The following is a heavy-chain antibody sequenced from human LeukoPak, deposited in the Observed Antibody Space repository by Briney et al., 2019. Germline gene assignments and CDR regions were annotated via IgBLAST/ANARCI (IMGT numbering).Heavy chain of an antibody. CDR1: GGSFSGYY. J-gene: IGHJ6*03. CDR2: INHSGST. D-gene: IGHD1-14*01. V-gene: IGHV4-34*01. Sequence: PSETLSLTCAVYGGSFSGYYWSWIRQPPGKGLEWIGEINHSGSTNYNPSLKSRVTISVDTSKNQFSLKLSSVTAADTAVYYCARARGRPRYYYYYMDVWGKGTTVTVSS. CDR3: ARARGRPRYYYYYMDV.